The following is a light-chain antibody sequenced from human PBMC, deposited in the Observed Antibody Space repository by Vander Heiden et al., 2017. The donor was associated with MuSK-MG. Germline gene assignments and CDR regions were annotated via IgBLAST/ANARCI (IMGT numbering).Light chain of an antibody. CDR3: QQYRSRSPLT. CDR2: RAS. Sequence: DIRMTQPPSTLSASVGDRVTITCRASQRIDTWLAWYQQKPGRAPNLLIYRASTLQSGVPSRFSGSGSETEFTLTISSLQPDDFATYYCQQYRSRSPLTFGHGTKVVIK. J-gene: IGKJ3*01. V-gene: IGKV1-5*03. CDR1: QRIDTW.